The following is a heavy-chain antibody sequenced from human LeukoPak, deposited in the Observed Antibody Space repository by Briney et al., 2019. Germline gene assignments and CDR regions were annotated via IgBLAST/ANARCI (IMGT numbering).Heavy chain of an antibody. D-gene: IGHD2/OR15-2a*01. J-gene: IGHJ4*02. Sequence: PGGSLRLSCTASGFTFGDYAMSWVRQAPGKGLEWVAHTNQDGSNNYYVDSVRGRFTISRDNAKNSLYLQMNSLRAEDTAVYYCAKYLTRAFDYWGQGTLVTVSS. CDR3: AKYLTRAFDY. CDR1: GFTFGDYA. CDR2: TNQDGSNN. V-gene: IGHV3-7*01.